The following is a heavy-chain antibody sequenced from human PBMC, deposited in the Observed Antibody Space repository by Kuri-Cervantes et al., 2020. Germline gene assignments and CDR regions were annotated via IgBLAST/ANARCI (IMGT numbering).Heavy chain of an antibody. CDR3: ARERGYSGYDFPWFDP. J-gene: IGHJ5*02. CDR1: GYTFTSYG. D-gene: IGHD5-12*01. V-gene: IGHV1-18*01. Sequence: ASVKVSCKASGYTFTSYGISWVRQAPGQGLEWMGWISAYNGNTNYAQKLQGRVTITRDTSASTAYMELSSLRSEDTAVYYCARERGYSGYDFPWFDPWGQGTLVTVSS. CDR2: ISAYNGNT.